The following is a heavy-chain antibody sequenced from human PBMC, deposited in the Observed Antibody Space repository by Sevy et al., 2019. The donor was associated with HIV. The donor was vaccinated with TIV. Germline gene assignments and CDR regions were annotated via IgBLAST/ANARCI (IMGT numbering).Heavy chain of an antibody. D-gene: IGHD3-10*01. V-gene: IGHV1-2*06. CDR1: GHTFTGYY. J-gene: IGHJ5*02. CDR3: ARDHGSGSYVNWFDP. CDR2: INPNSGGT. Sequence: ASVKVSCKASGHTFTGYYMHWVRQAPGQGLEWMGRINPNSGGTNYAQKFQGRVTMTRDTPISTAYMELSRLRSDDTAVYYCARDHGSGSYVNWFDPWGQGTLVTVSS.